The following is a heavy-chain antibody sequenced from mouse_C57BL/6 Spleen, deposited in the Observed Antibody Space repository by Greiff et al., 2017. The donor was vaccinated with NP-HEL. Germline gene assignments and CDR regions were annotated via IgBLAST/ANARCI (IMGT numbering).Heavy chain of an antibody. V-gene: IGHV1-53*01. Sequence: QVQLQQPGTELVKPGASVKLSCKASGYTFTSYWMHWVKQRPGLGLEWIGNINPSNGGTNYNEKFKSKATLTVDKSSSTAYMQLSSLTSEDSAVYYCARPSSGYPYYFDYWGQGTTLTVSS. J-gene: IGHJ2*01. CDR3: ARPSSGYPYYFDY. CDR1: GYTFTSYW. CDR2: INPSNGGT. D-gene: IGHD3-2*02.